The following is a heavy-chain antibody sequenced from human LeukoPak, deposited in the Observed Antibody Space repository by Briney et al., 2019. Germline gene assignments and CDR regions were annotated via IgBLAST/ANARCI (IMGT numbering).Heavy chain of an antibody. Sequence: SETLSLTCTVSSGSISSYYWSWIRQPPGKELEGIGYIYYSGTTNYNPSRNSRGTISLDASKKQLSLTLNSVTAADTAVYYCASLELIGEKRGAFHTWGQGTMVTVSS. CDR3: ASLELIGEKRGAFHT. V-gene: IGHV4-59*01. CDR1: SGSISSYY. CDR2: IYYSGTT. D-gene: IGHD1-26*01. J-gene: IGHJ3*02.